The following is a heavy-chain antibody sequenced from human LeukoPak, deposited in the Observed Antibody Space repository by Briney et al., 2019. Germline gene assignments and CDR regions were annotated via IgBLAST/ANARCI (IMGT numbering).Heavy chain of an antibody. D-gene: IGHD6-6*01. CDR3: AKDHHWQLAALRPDY. J-gene: IGHJ4*02. Sequence: GGSLRLSCAASGFTFSSYAMHWVRQAPGKGLEYVSAISSNGGSTYYANSVKGRFTISRDNSKNTLYLQMGSLRAEDMAVYYCAKDHHWQLAALRPDYWGQGTLVTVSS. CDR2: ISSNGGST. CDR1: GFTFSSYA. V-gene: IGHV3-64*01.